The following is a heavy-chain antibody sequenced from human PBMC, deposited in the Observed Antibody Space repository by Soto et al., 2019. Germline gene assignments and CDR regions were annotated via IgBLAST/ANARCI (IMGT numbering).Heavy chain of an antibody. D-gene: IGHD3-10*01. CDR3: AHRRGFRGITFDY. V-gene: IGHV2-5*02. CDR2: IYWDDDK. CDR1: GFSLSTNGVG. Sequence: QITLKESGPTLVKPTQTLTLTCTFSGFSLSTNGVGVGWIRQPPGKALEWLALIYWDDDKRYSPSLKSGLTITKGTSKNQVVLTMTTMDPVDTASYYCAHRRGFRGITFDYWGQGMLVTVSS. J-gene: IGHJ4*02.